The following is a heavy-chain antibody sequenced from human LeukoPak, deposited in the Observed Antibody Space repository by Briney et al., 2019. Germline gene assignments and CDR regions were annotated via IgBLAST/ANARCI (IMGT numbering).Heavy chain of an antibody. J-gene: IGHJ4*02. Sequence: EASVKVSCKASGYTLTSYYMHWVRQAPGQGLEWMGIINPSGGSTSYAQKFQGRVTMTRDMSTSTVYMELSSLRPEDTAVYYCARGAGDSSGYYYFDYWGQGTLVTVSS. CDR2: INPSGGST. D-gene: IGHD3-22*01. V-gene: IGHV1-46*01. CDR1: GYTLTSYY. CDR3: ARGAGDSSGYYYFDY.